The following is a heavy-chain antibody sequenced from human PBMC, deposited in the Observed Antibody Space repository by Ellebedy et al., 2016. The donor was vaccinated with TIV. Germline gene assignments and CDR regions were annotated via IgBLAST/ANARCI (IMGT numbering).Heavy chain of an antibody. Sequence: GGSLRLXCAASGFTFSSYSMNWVRQAPGKGLEWVSSISSSSSYIYYADSVKGRFTISRDNAKNSLYLQMNSLRAEDTAVYYCLLGYCSSTSCLFDYWGQGTLVTVSS. J-gene: IGHJ4*02. CDR1: GFTFSSYS. V-gene: IGHV3-21*01. CDR2: ISSSSSYI. D-gene: IGHD2-2*01. CDR3: LLGYCSSTSCLFDY.